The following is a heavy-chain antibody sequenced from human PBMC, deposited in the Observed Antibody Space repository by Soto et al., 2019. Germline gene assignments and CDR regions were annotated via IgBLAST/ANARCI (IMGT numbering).Heavy chain of an antibody. CDR2: IYYSGST. CDR3: ARVNSSSSRYYYYGMDV. CDR1: GGSISSYY. V-gene: IGHV4-59*01. Sequence: PSETLSLTCTVSGGSISSYYWSWIRQPPGKGLEWIGYIYYSGSTNYNPSLKSRVTISVDTSKNQFSLKLSSVTAADTAVYYCARVNSSSSRYYYYGMDVWRQGTTVTVS. D-gene: IGHD6-6*01. J-gene: IGHJ6*02.